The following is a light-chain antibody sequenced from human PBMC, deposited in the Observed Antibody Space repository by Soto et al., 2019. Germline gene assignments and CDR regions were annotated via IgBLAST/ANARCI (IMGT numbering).Light chain of an antibody. Sequence: DIVMTQSPDSLVVSLGERATINCKSSQSLLYTSNNKNYLSWYQKKPGLPPKMLLYWASTRESGVPDRFTGSGSGTNFTLTISSLQAEDVAVYYCQQYYTFPRTFGQGSKVEIK. CDR3: QQYYTFPRT. V-gene: IGKV4-1*01. CDR1: QSLLYTSNNKNY. J-gene: IGKJ1*01. CDR2: WAS.